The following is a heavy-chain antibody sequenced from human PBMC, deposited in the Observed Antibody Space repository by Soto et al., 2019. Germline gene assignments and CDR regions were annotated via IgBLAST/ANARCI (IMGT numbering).Heavy chain of an antibody. J-gene: IGHJ5*02. CDR1: GYTFTSYV. Sequence: ASVKVSCKASGYTFTSYVISWVRQAPGQGLEWMGWISAYNGNTNHAQKLQGRVTMTTDTSTSTAYMELRSLRSDDTAVYYCARAVGELLYTGFDPWGQGTLVTVSS. V-gene: IGHV1-18*04. D-gene: IGHD3-10*01. CDR3: ARAVGELLYTGFDP. CDR2: ISAYNGNT.